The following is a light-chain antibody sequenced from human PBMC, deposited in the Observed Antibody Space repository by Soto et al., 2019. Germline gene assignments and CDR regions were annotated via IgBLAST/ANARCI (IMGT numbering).Light chain of an antibody. V-gene: IGKV1-5*01. CDR3: QQYNSYPIT. Sequence: DSQMTQSPSTLSASVGDRVTITCRASQSISSWLAWYQQKPGKAPKLLIYDASNLESGVPSRFSGSGSGTEFTLTISSLQPDDFATYYCQQYNSYPITFGQGTLLEI. CDR2: DAS. CDR1: QSISSW. J-gene: IGKJ5*01.